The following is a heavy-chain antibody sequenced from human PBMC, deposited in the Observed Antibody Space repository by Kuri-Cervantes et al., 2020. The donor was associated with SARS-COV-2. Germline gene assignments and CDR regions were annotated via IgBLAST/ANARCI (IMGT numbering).Heavy chain of an antibody. Sequence: GESLKISCAASGFTFSSYAMHWVRQAPGKGLEWVAVISYDGSNKYYADSVKGRFTISRDNSKNTLYLQMNSLRAEDTAVYYCARDFRFGELTPIDAFDIWGQGTMVTGSS. J-gene: IGHJ3*02. CDR2: ISYDGSNK. V-gene: IGHV3-30*04. CDR1: GFTFSSYA. CDR3: ARDFRFGELTPIDAFDI. D-gene: IGHD3-10*01.